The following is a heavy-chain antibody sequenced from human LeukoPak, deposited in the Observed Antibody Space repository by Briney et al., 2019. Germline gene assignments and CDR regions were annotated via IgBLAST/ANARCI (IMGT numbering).Heavy chain of an antibody. Sequence: GGSLRLSCAASGFTFSSYSMHWVRQAPGKGLEWVSSISSSSNYIYYADSVKGRFTISRDNAKNSLYLQMNSLGAEDTAVYYCARVGVVVAAARGPFDYWGQGILVPVSS. CDR1: GFTFSSYS. J-gene: IGHJ4*02. CDR2: ISSSSNYI. D-gene: IGHD2-15*01. CDR3: ARVGVVVAAARGPFDY. V-gene: IGHV3-21*01.